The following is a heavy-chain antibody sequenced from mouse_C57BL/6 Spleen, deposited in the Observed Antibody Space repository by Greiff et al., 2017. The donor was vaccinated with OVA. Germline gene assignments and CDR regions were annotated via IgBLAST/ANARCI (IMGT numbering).Heavy chain of an antibody. CDR3: ARWDSSKRAMDY. D-gene: IGHD3-2*02. Sequence: QVQLKQPGAELVKPGASVKMSCKASGYTFTRYWITWVKQRPGQGLEWIGDIYPGSGSTNYNEKFKSKATLTVDTSSSPDYRQLSSLTSENSAVYDCARWDSSKRAMDYWGKGTTVTVAA. V-gene: IGHV1-55*01. CDR1: GYTFTRYW. CDR2: IYPGSGST. J-gene: IGHJ4*01.